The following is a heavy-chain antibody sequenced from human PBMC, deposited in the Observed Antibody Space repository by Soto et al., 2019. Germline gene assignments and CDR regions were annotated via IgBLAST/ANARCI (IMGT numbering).Heavy chain of an antibody. V-gene: IGHV1-2*02. CDR1: GYTFTDYY. CDR3: AIRTGQLAIISEFDGDWFFEV. Sequence: GASVKVSCKASGYTFTDYYIHWVRQAPGQGLEWVGWINPDSGGTKLAQRFQGRVTMTSDTSINTAYMELSSLRSDDTAVYYCAIRTGQLAIISEFDGDWFFEVWGRGTLVTVSS. CDR2: INPDSGGT. J-gene: IGHJ2*01. D-gene: IGHD2-2*01.